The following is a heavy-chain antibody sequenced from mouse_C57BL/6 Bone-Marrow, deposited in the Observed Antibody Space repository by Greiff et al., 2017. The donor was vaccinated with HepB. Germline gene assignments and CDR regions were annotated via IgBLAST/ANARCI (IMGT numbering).Heavy chain of an antibody. J-gene: IGHJ3*01. CDR1: GYTFTSYG. CDR3: ATIYYYGSAIAC. Sequence: VQRVESGAELARPGASVKLSCKASGYTFTSYGMRWVKQRTGQGLEWIGEIYPRSGNTYYNEKFKGKATLTADKSSSTAYMELRSLTSEDSAVYFCATIYYYGSAIACWGQGILVTGAA. D-gene: IGHD1-1*01. CDR2: IYPRSGNT. V-gene: IGHV1-81*01.